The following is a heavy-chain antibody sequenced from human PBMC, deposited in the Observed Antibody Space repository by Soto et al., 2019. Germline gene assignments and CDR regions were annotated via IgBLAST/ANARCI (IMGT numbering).Heavy chain of an antibody. Sequence: PSETLSLTCAVSSDSITGHYWSWIRQPPGKGLEFIGYIQDTGGTNCNPFFKSRVTISIDTSKNHFYLHLSSVTAADTAIYYCARGRGYGYGIDYWGQGTLVTVSS. V-gene: IGHV4-59*11. CDR2: IQDTGGT. CDR3: ARGRGYGYGIDY. J-gene: IGHJ4*02. D-gene: IGHD5-18*01. CDR1: SDSITGHY.